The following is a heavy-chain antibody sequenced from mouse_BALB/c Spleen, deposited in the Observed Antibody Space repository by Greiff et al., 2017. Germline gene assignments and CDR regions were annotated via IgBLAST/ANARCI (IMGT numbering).Heavy chain of an antibody. CDR2: INPYNGAT. J-gene: IGHJ2*01. CDR1: GYSFTGYY. Sequence: EVQLHQSGPELVKPGASVKISCKASGYSFTGYYMHWVKQSHVKSLEWIGRINPYNGATSYNQNFKDKASLTVDKSSSTAYMELHSLTSEDSAVYYCARPYGNYDYFDYWGQGTTLTVSS. D-gene: IGHD2-10*02. CDR3: ARPYGNYDYFDY. V-gene: IGHV1-26*01.